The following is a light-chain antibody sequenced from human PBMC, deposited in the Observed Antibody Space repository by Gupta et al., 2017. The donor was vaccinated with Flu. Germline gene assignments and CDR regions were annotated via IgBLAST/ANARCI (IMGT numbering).Light chain of an antibody. CDR2: KVS. V-gene: IGKV2-30*01. J-gene: IGKJ1*01. CDR1: QALVYSAGTIY. CDR3: MQATYWPRT. Sequence: DVTVTQSPLFLPVILGQAASISCNTSQALVYSAGTIYFNWFQQRPGQSPRRLLYKVSNRDSGVPDRFSGSGSGSHFTLKISGVEAEDVGIYYRMQATYWPRTFGQGTRVEI.